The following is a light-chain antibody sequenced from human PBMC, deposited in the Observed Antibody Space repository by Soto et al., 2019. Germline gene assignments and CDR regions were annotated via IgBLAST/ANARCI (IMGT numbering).Light chain of an antibody. Sequence: EIVMTQSPATLSVSPGERATLSCRASQSVTSNLAWYQQKPGQAPRLLIYGASTRATGIPAKFSGGGSGTEFTLTISRLEPEDFAVYYCQQYGSSLWTFGQGTKVDIK. CDR3: QQYGSSLWT. J-gene: IGKJ1*01. V-gene: IGKV3-15*01. CDR1: QSVTSN. CDR2: GAS.